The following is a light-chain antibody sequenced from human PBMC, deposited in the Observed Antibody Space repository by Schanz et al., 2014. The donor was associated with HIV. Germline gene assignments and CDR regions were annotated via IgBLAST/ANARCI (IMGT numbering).Light chain of an antibody. J-gene: IGKJ4*01. Sequence: EIVLTQSPGSLSLSPGGRATLSCGASQSLSSSYLAWYQQKRDQPPRLVIYATSTRAAGIPDRFSGTGSGTDFTLTSSSREPEDFAVYYCQQSGDSGGTFGGGTKVDMK. CDR1: QSLSSSY. V-gene: IGKV3-20*01. CDR3: QQSGDSGGT. CDR2: ATS.